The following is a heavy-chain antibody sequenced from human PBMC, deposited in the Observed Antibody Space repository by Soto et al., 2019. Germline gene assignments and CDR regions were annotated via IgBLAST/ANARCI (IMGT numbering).Heavy chain of an antibody. CDR2: IYWDDDK. Sequence: QITLKESGPTRVKPTQTLTLTCTFSGFSLSTSGVGVGWIRQPPGKALEWLAFIYWDDDKRYSPSLKSRLTSTKGTPKNQVGLTMTHKDPVATASYYCAHRAGLYGNWYGGYFEYWGLGALVTDSS. D-gene: IGHD1-1*01. CDR3: AHRAGLYGNWYGGYFEY. CDR1: GFSLSTSGVG. V-gene: IGHV2-5*02. J-gene: IGHJ4*02.